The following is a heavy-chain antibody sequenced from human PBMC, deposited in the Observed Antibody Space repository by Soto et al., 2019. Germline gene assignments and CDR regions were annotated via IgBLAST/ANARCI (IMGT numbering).Heavy chain of an antibody. J-gene: IGHJ6*02. D-gene: IGHD3-10*01. CDR2: IYYSGST. CDR1: GGSVSSGNYF. V-gene: IGHV4-61*01. Sequence: PSETLSLICTVSGGSVSSGNYFWSWLRQSPGKRQEWIAYIYYSGSTNYNPSLKSRATISVDTSKSQVSLTLTSMTAADAALYYCARSPNYYYYGFDVWGQGTAVTASS. CDR3: ARSPNYYYYGFDV.